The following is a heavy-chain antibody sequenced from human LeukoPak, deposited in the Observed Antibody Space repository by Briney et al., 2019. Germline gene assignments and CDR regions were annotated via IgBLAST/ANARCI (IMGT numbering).Heavy chain of an antibody. CDR2: IYYSGST. Sequence: SETLSLTCTVSGGSISSSSYYWGWIRQPPGKGLEWIGSIYYSGSTYYNPSLKSRVTISVDTSKNQFSLQLNSVTPEDTAVYYCAREVYDSNGYPVTAYWGQGTPVTVSS. V-gene: IGHV4-39*07. J-gene: IGHJ4*02. CDR3: AREVYDSNGYPVTAY. D-gene: IGHD3-22*01. CDR1: GGSISSSSYY.